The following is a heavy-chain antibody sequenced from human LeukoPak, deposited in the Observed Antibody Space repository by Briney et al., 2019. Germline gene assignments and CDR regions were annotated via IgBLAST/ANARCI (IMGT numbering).Heavy chain of an antibody. D-gene: IGHD1-26*01. CDR2: IYPGDSDT. Sequence: PGESLKISCKGSGSSFTNYWIGWVRQMPGKGLEWMGIIYPGDSDTRYIPSFQGQVTISADKSINTAYLQWSSLKASDTAMYYCARRVDSYWFFDYWGQGTLVTVSS. J-gene: IGHJ4*02. CDR1: GSSFTNYW. CDR3: ARRVDSYWFFDY. V-gene: IGHV5-51*01.